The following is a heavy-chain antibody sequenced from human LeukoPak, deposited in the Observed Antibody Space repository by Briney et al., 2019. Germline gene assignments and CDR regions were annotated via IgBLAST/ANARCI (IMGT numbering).Heavy chain of an antibody. CDR2: IWYDGGNK. D-gene: IGHD3-22*01. V-gene: IGHV3-33*01. Sequence: VRSLRLSCAASGFTFSSYGMNWVRQAPGKGLEWVAVIWYDGGNKYYADSVKGRFTISRDNSKNTLYLQMNSLRAEDTAVYYCARDFYDSSGYYYWLGYWGQGTLVTVSS. CDR1: GFTFSSYG. J-gene: IGHJ4*02. CDR3: ARDFYDSSGYYYWLGY.